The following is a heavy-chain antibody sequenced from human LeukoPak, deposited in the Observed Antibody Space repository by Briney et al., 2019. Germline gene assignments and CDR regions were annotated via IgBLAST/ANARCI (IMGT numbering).Heavy chain of an antibody. V-gene: IGHV4-39*01. CDR2: IYYSGST. Sequence: SETLSLTCTVSGGSISSSSYYWGWIRQPPGKGLEWIGSIYYSGSTYYNPSLKSRVTISVDTSKNQFSLKLSSVTAADTAVYYCAIHPLTPYGMDVWGQGTTVTVSS. CDR3: AIHPLTPYGMDV. J-gene: IGHJ6*02. CDR1: GGSISSSSYY.